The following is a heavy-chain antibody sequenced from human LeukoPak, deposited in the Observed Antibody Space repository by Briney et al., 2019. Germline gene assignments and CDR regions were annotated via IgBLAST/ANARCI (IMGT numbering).Heavy chain of an antibody. CDR2: IKSKTDGGTT. D-gene: IGHD6-19*01. J-gene: IGHJ3*02. V-gene: IGHV3-15*01. CDR1: GFTFSNAW. Sequence: GGSLRLSCAASGFTFSNAWMSWVRQAPGKGLEWVGRIKSKTDGGTTDYAAPVKGRFNISRDDSKNTLYLQMNSLKTEDTAVYYCTTEEYEDAAASTSIAVAGTAAFDIWGQGTMVTVSS. CDR3: TTEEYEDAAASTSIAVAGTAAFDI.